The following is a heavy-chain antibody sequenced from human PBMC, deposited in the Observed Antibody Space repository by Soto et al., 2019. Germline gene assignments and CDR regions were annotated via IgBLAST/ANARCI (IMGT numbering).Heavy chain of an antibody. V-gene: IGHV4-59*11. CDR1: GGSINYHY. CDR2: IYYSGST. J-gene: IGHJ6*02. CDR3: ARTYGSGYGLDV. D-gene: IGHD3-10*01. Sequence: SETLSLTVTVSGGSINYHYWSWIRQPPGKGLEWIGYIYYSGSTEYNPSLKSRITISVDTSKSQFSLKLSSVTAADTAVYYCARTYGSGYGLDVWGQGTTVTVSS.